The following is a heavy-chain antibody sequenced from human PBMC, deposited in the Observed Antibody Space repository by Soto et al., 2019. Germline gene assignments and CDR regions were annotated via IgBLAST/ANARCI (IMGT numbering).Heavy chain of an antibody. CDR3: ARDRGRITMVRGVIKGYYYMDV. V-gene: IGHV3-53*04. D-gene: IGHD3-10*01. Sequence: ESGGGLVQPGGSLRLSCAASGFTVSSNYMSWVRQAPGKGLEWVSVIYSGGSTYYADSVKGRFTISRHNSKNTLYLQMNSLRAEDTAVYYCARDRGRITMVRGVIKGYYYMDVWGKGTTVTVSS. J-gene: IGHJ6*03. CDR1: GFTVSSNY. CDR2: IYSGGST.